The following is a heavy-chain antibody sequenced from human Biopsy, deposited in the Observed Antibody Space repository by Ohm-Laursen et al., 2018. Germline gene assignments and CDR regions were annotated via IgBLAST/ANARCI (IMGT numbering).Heavy chain of an antibody. CDR1: GGPSSNYA. V-gene: IGHV1-69*04. D-gene: IGHD5-24*01. CDR2: IIPILGIP. Sequence: SSVKVSCKASGGPSSNYAFSWVRQAPGQGLEWVGRIIPILGIPNIAQKFQARVTITADVPTNTVYMELSSLTSEDTAVYYCARAGRDGYNWDYFDFGGQGTRVTVSS. CDR3: ARAGRDGYNWDYFDF. J-gene: IGHJ4*02.